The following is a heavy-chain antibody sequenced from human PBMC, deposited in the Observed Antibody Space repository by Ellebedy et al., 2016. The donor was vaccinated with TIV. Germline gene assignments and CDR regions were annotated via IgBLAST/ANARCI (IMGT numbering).Heavy chain of an antibody. V-gene: IGHV3-23*01. Sequence: GESLKISCAASGFIFNNYAMNWVRQAPGKALEWVSSTSGSGGSTYHADSVRGRFTFSRDNSKNTLYLQTSSLRVEDTALYYCAKDDRDTYYYFDYWGQGILVTVSS. CDR3: AKDDRDTYYYFDY. CDR1: GFIFNNYA. CDR2: TSGSGGST. J-gene: IGHJ4*02. D-gene: IGHD1-14*01.